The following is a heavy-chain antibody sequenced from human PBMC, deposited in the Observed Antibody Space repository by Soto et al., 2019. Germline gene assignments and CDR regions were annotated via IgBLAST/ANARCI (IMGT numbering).Heavy chain of an antibody. V-gene: IGHV6-1*01. Sequence: PSQTLSLTCAISGDSVSDNSAAWNWIRQSPSRGLEWLGRTYYRSKWYNDYAVSVKSRITVTPDTSKNQFSLHLSCVTPEETAVNYCAREFPDYVSCDSYLDYWGQGALVTVSS. D-gene: IGHD3-16*01. CDR2: TYYRSKWYN. CDR3: AREFPDYVSCDSYLDY. CDR1: GDSVSDNSAA. J-gene: IGHJ4*02.